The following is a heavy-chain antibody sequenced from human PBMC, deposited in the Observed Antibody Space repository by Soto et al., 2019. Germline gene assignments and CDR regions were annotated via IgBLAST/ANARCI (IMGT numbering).Heavy chain of an antibody. J-gene: IGHJ4*02. CDR1: GFIFSDYY. CDR2: ISGSGTSI. V-gene: IGHV3-11*01. Sequence: GGSLRLSCAASGFIFSDYYMSWIRQAPGKGLEWVSYISGSGTSIYYADSVKGRFTISRDNARNSLYLQISSLTAEDTAVYYCARDPRNYVSGFDYWGQGTMVTLSS. D-gene: IGHD3-10*01. CDR3: ARDPRNYVSGFDY.